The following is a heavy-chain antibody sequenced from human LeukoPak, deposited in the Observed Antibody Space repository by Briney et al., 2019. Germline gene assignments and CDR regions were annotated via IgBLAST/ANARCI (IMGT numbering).Heavy chain of an antibody. CDR3: ARGKPIHVIDY. J-gene: IGHJ4*02. CDR1: GGSISSGGYY. V-gene: IGHV4-61*08. Sequence: SQTLSLTCTVSGGSISSGGYYWSWIRQPPGKGLEWIGYIYYSGSTNYNPSLKSRVTISVDTSKNQFSLKLSSVTAADTAVYYCARGKPIHVIDYWGQGTLVTVSS. D-gene: IGHD1-14*01. CDR2: IYYSGST.